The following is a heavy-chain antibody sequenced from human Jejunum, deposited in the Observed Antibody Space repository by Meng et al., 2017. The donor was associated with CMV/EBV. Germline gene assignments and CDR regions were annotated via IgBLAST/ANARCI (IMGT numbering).Heavy chain of an antibody. Sequence: GGSMRSDSDHWGWIRQPPGKGLEWIGSVHYGGHTYLKPSLKSRVTISADPSNNQFSLKVNSLTAADTAVYYCTRAARSASGVFDYWGQGMLVTVSS. CDR3: TRAARSASGVFDY. CDR1: GGSMRSDSDH. D-gene: IGHD3-10*01. CDR2: VHYGGHT. V-gene: IGHV4-39*07. J-gene: IGHJ4*02.